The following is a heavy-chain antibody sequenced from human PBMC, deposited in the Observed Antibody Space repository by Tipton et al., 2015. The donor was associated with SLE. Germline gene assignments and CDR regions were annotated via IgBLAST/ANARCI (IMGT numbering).Heavy chain of an antibody. V-gene: IGHV4-59*01. CDR1: GGSIGSYY. CDR2: IYYSGST. Sequence: TLSLTCTVSGGSIGSYYWSWIRQPPGKGLEWIGYIYYSGSTNYNPSLKSRVTISVDTSKNQFSLKLSSVTAADTAVYYCAREGVYSYGAPFDYWGQGTLVTVSS. J-gene: IGHJ4*02. CDR3: AREGVYSYGAPFDY. D-gene: IGHD5-18*01.